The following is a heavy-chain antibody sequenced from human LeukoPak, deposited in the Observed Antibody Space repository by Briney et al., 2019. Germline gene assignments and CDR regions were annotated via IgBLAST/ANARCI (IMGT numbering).Heavy chain of an antibody. D-gene: IGHD2-2*01. Sequence: PGGSLRLSCAASGFTFSSHAMSWVRQAPGKGLEWVSAISGSGGSTYYADSVKGRFTISRDNSKNTLYLQMNSLRAEDTAVYYCAKVKSGGSTSYFDYWGQGTLVTVSS. CDR2: ISGSGGST. J-gene: IGHJ4*02. CDR1: GFTFSSHA. CDR3: AKVKSGGSTSYFDY. V-gene: IGHV3-23*01.